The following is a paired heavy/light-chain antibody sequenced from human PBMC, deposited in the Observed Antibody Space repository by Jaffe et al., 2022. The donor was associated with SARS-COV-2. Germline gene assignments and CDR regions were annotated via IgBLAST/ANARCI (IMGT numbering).Heavy chain of an antibody. V-gene: IGHV3-23*04. CDR3: ARDGRDGYGFYLNYYMDV. CDR1: GFSFSSYA. Sequence: EVQLVESGGGLVQPGGSLRLSCGASGFSFSSYAMSWVRQAPGKGLEWVSGISGRGNDIAYADSVRGRFTISRDNSINTLYLQVNSLRAEDTAVYFCARDGRDGYGFYLNYYMDVWGKGTTVTASS. J-gene: IGHJ6*03. D-gene: IGHD5-12*01. CDR2: ISGRGNDI.
Light chain of an antibody. CDR2: DVS. CDR1: SSDVGGYNY. CDR3: CSYAGASTYV. V-gene: IGLV2-11*01. J-gene: IGLJ1*01. Sequence: QSALTQPRSVSGSPGQSVTISCTGTSSDVGGYNYVSWYQQNPGKAPKLMIYDVSKRPSGVPDRFSGSKSGNSASLTISGLQAEDEADYYCCSYAGASTYVFGSGTKVTVV.